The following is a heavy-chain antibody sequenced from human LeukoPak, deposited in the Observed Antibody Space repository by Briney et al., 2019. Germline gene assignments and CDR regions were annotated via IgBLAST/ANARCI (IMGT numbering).Heavy chain of an antibody. J-gene: IGHJ4*02. Sequence: SVTVSCKASGYTFTTYAMNWVRQAPGQGLEWMGWINTNTGNPTYAQGFTGRFVFSLDTSVSTAYLQISSLKAEDTAVYYCAREDDSSGYGNFDYWGQGTLVTVSS. CDR1: GYTFTTYA. CDR3: AREDDSSGYGNFDY. V-gene: IGHV7-4-1*02. CDR2: INTNTGNP. D-gene: IGHD3-22*01.